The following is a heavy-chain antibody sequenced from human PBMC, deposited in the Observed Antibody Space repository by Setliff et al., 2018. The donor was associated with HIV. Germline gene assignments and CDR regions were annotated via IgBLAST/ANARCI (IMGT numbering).Heavy chain of an antibody. CDR3: ARAIAWGGSYWNLDY. Sequence: ASVKVSCKASGYTFTDYYIHWVRQAPGQGLEWMGWINPKSGNTKYAQKFQDRVTMTRDMSISTAYMELSRLTSDDTAVYYCARAIAWGGSYWNLDYWGQGTLVTVSS. CDR2: INPKSGNT. CDR1: GYTFTDYY. D-gene: IGHD1-26*01. J-gene: IGHJ4*02. V-gene: IGHV1-2*02.